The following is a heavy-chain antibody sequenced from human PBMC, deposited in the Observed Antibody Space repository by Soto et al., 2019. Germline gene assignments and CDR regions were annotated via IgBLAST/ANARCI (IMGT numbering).Heavy chain of an antibody. J-gene: IGHJ3*02. Sequence: ASVKVSCKASGYTFTSYGISWVRQAPGQGLEWMGWISPNSGNAGYAQNFQGRVTMTRDTSIRTAYMELNSLRSEDTAVYYCAFRTGYNWNDGQNVFDTGGKGTMVTVSS. CDR3: AFRTGYNWNDGQNVFDT. CDR1: GYTFTSYG. CDR2: ISPNSGNA. D-gene: IGHD1-1*01. V-gene: IGHV1-8*02.